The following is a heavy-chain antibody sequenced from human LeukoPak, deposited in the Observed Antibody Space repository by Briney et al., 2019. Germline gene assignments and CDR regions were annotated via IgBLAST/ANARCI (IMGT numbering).Heavy chain of an antibody. Sequence: TETLSLTCNASGGSISSSSYYWGWIRQPPGKGLEWIGSIYYSGSTYYNPSLKSRVTISVDTSKNQFSLKLSSVTAADTAVYYCASYGSGSYYNYFDYWGQGTLVTVSS. CDR2: IYYSGST. CDR3: ASYGSGSYYNYFDY. V-gene: IGHV4-39*01. D-gene: IGHD3-10*01. J-gene: IGHJ4*02. CDR1: GGSISSSSYY.